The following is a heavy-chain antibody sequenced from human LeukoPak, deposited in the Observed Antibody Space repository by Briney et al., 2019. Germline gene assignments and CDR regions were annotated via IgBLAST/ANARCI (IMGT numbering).Heavy chain of an antibody. V-gene: IGHV4-59*01. CDR2: IYYSGTT. J-gene: IGHJ4*02. Sequence: PSETLSLTCTVSGGSISSYYRSWIRQPPGKGLEWIGYIYYSGTTNYNPSLKSRVTISVDTSKNQFSLKLSSVTAADTAVYYCARGVYIAAAQYGYWDQGTLVTVSS. CDR3: ARGVYIAAAQYGY. CDR1: GGSISSYY. D-gene: IGHD6-13*01.